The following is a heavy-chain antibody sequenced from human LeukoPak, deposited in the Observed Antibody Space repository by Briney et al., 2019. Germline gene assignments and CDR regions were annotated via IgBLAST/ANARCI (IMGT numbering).Heavy chain of an antibody. J-gene: IGHJ3*02. Sequence: PGGSLRLSCAASGFTFSDYSMNWVRQAPGKGLEWVSSISRRSRHLYYAGSVKGRFTISRDNAKNSLYLQMNSLRAEDMAVYYCARETVSWGYAFDIWGQGTMVTVSS. CDR1: GFTFSDYS. V-gene: IGHV3-21*01. D-gene: IGHD6-13*01. CDR3: ARETVSWGYAFDI. CDR2: ISRRSRHL.